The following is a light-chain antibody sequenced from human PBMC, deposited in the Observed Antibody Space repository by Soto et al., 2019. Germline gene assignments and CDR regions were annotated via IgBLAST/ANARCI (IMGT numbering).Light chain of an antibody. CDR2: DSS. V-gene: IGKV1-33*01. CDR1: QDISNY. J-gene: IGKJ3*01. CDR3: QQHDNLPPL. Sequence: DIQMTQSPSSLSASVGDRVTITCQASQDISNYLNWYQQKPGKAPKLLIYDSSNLETGVPSRFSGSGPGTDFTFTISSLQHEDMATYYCQQHDNLPPLFGTGNKVDIK.